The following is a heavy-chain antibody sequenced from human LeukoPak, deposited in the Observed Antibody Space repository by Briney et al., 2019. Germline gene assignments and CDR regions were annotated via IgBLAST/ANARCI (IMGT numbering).Heavy chain of an antibody. J-gene: IGHJ4*02. CDR3: ARERNLEIAVAGTIFNY. CDR1: GFTVSSNY. V-gene: IGHV3-66*01. Sequence: GGSLRLSCAVSGFTVSSNYMSWVRQAPGKGLEWVSVIYSGGSTYYADSVKGRFTISRDNSENTLYLQIKSLRAEDTAVYYCARERNLEIAVAGTIFNYWGQGTLVTVSS. CDR2: IYSGGST. D-gene: IGHD6-19*01.